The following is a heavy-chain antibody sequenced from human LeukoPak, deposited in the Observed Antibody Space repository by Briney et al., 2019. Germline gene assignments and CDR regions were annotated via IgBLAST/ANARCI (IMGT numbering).Heavy chain of an antibody. Sequence: SETLSLTCAVYGGSFSGYYWRWIWIRQPPGKGLEWIGEINHSGSTNYKASLKSRVTISLDTSKNQFSLKLTSVTAADTAVYYCARDRFTTATFRNNYYGMDVWGQGTTVTVCS. V-gene: IGHV4-34*01. CDR2: INHSGST. J-gene: IGHJ6*02. D-gene: IGHD2-15*01. CDR1: GGSFSGYY. CDR3: ARDRFTTATFRNNYYGMDV.